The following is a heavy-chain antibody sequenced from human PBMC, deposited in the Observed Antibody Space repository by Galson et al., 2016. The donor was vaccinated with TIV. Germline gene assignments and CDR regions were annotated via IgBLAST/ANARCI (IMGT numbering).Heavy chain of an antibody. Sequence: SLRLSCAASGLTVSTNYMSWVRQAPGKGLEWVSILYSDGSASYADSVKGRFTISRDNFKNTVYLQLNSLRAEDTAVYYCARSYDSSGNRGRFDHWGQGTLVTVSS. V-gene: IGHV3-53*01. D-gene: IGHD3-22*01. J-gene: IGHJ4*02. CDR2: LYSDGSA. CDR3: ARSYDSSGNRGRFDH. CDR1: GLTVSTNY.